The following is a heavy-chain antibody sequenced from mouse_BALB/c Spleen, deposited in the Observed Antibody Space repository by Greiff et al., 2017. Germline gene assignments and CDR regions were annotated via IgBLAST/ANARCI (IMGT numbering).Heavy chain of an antibody. CDR3: ARLGTGYFDV. J-gene: IGHJ1*01. D-gene: IGHD2-14*01. V-gene: IGHV5-6*01. Sequence: EVQLVESGGDLVKPGGSLKLSCAASGFTFSSYGMSWVRQTPDKRLEWVATIISGGSYTYYPDSVKGRFTISRDNAKNTLYLQMSSLKSEDTAMYYCARLGTGYFDVWGAGTTVTVSS. CDR2: IISGGSYT. CDR1: GFTFSSYG.